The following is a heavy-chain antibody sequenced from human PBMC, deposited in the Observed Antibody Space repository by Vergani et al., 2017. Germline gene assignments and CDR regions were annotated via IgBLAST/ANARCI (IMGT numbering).Heavy chain of an antibody. CDR2: IITIFGTA. CDR3: ARYYYCSGSYYNGMDV. CDR1: GGTFSSYA. V-gene: IGHV1-69*18. J-gene: IGHJ6*02. Sequence: QVQLVQSGAEVKKPGSSVKVSCKASGGTFSSYAISWVRQAPGQGLEWMGRIITIFGTANYAQKFQGRVTITADESTSTAYMELSSLRSEDTAVYYCARYYYCSGSYYNGMDVWGQGTTVTVSS. D-gene: IGHD3-10*01.